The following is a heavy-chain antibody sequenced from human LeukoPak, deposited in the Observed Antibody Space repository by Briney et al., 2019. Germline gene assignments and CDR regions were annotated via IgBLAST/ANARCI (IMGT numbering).Heavy chain of an antibody. CDR2: ISAYNGNT. Sequence: GASVKVSCKASGGTFSSYAISWVRQAPGQGLEWMGWISAYNGNTNYAQKLQGRVTLTTDTSTSTAYMELRSLRSDDTAVYYCARDFKVRGIDAFDIWGQGTMVTVSS. V-gene: IGHV1-18*01. CDR3: ARDFKVRGIDAFDI. D-gene: IGHD3-10*01. J-gene: IGHJ3*02. CDR1: GGTFSSYA.